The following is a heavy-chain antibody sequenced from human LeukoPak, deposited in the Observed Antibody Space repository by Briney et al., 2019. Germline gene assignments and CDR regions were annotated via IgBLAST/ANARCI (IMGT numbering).Heavy chain of an antibody. CDR1: GGTFSSYA. D-gene: IGHD3-3*01. CDR2: IIPILGIA. V-gene: IGHV1-69*04. CDR3: ARDPRGDFWSGYLNYYYYYMDV. Sequence: ASVKVSCKASGGTFSSYAISWVRQAPGQGLEWMGRIIPILGIANYAQKFQGRVTITADKSTSTAYMELSSLRSEDTAVYYCARDPRGDFWSGYLNYYYYYMDVWGKGTTVTVSS. J-gene: IGHJ6*03.